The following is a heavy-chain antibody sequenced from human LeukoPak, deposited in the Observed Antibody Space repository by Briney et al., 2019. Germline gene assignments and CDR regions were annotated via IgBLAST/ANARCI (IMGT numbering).Heavy chain of an antibody. CDR3: ARDPTNGIDY. CDR1: GYTFTSYY. CDR2: MNPNSGAT. J-gene: IGHJ4*02. Sequence: ASVKVSCKASGYTFTSYYMHWVRQAPGQGLEWMGWMNPNSGATNYAQKFQGRVTMTRDTSSSTAYMVLSRLTSDDTAVYYCARDPTNGIDYWGKGTLVTVSS. V-gene: IGHV1-2*02.